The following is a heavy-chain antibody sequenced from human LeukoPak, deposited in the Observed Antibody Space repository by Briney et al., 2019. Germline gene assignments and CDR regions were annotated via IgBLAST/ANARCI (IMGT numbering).Heavy chain of an antibody. Sequence: ASVKVSCKASGGTFSSYAISWVRQAPGQGLEWMGGIIPIFGTANYAQKFQGRVTITADKSTSTAYMELSSLRSEDTAVYYCARGGDYDILTGYYTGFPSHYFDYWGQGTLVTASS. V-gene: IGHV1-69*06. J-gene: IGHJ4*02. CDR1: GGTFSSYA. CDR2: IIPIFGTA. CDR3: ARGGDYDILTGYYTGFPSHYFDY. D-gene: IGHD3-9*01.